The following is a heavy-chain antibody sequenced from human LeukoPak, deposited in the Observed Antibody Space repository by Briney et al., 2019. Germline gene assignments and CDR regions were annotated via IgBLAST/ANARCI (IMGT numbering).Heavy chain of an antibody. CDR2: IYTSGST. CDR3: ARDWRRGYFDY. Sequence: SETLSLTCSVSGASINSYYWSWIRQPAGKGLEWIGRIYTSGSTNYNPSLKSRVTMSVDTSKNQFSLKLSSVTAADTAVYYCARDWRRGYFDYWGQGTLVTVSS. CDR1: GASINSYY. J-gene: IGHJ4*02. V-gene: IGHV4-4*07.